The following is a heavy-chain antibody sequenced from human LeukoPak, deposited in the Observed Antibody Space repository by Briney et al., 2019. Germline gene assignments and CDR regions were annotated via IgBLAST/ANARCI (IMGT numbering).Heavy chain of an antibody. CDR2: IEPSDSET. Sequence: GGSLEISCKASGYSFTRYWIGWVRHVPGKGLEWMGIIEPSDSETRYTPSFQGQVTISVDKSLTTAYLQWNSLKASDTAMYYCARQTAMGRSGDYWGQGTLVTVSS. V-gene: IGHV5-51*01. CDR3: ARQTAMGRSGDY. CDR1: GYSFTRYW. D-gene: IGHD5-18*01. J-gene: IGHJ4*02.